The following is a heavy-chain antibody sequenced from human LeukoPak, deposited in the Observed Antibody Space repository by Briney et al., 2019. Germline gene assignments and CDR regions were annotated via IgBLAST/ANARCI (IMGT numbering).Heavy chain of an antibody. CDR3: ARDPIGSSGWFFY. V-gene: IGHV3-21*01. Sequence: PGGSLRLSCAASGFTFSSYSMNWVRQAPGKGLEWVSSISSSSSYIYYADSVKGRFTISRDNAKNSLYLQMNSLRAEDTAVYYCARDPIGSSGWFFYWGQGTLVTVSS. J-gene: IGHJ4*02. CDR1: GFTFSSYS. D-gene: IGHD6-19*01. CDR2: ISSSSSYI.